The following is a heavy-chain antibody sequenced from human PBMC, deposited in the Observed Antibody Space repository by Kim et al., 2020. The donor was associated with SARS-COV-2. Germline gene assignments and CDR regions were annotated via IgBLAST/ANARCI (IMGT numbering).Heavy chain of an antibody. D-gene: IGHD3-10*01. J-gene: IGHJ5*01. CDR2: INYSGNS. V-gene: IGHV4-59*01. Sequence: SETLSLTCTVSGGSMTNNWWSWIRQPPGKGLEWIGYINYSGNSNSNPSLKSRVTISIDTSRNQFSLRLSSLTAADTAVYYCARDTHYYDSGSFEDCFDSWGLGTLVTVSS. CDR3: ARDTHYYDSGSFEDCFDS. CDR1: GGSMTNNW.